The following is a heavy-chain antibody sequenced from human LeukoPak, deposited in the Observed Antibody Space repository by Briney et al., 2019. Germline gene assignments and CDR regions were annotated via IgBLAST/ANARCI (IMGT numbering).Heavy chain of an antibody. V-gene: IGHV3-30*04. CDR3: AGFTMVRGVFAFDI. CDR1: GFTFSSYA. D-gene: IGHD3-10*01. J-gene: IGHJ3*02. CDR2: ISYDGSNK. Sequence: GGSLRLSCAASGFTFSSYAMHWVRQAPGKGLEWVAVISYDGSNKYYADSVKGRFTISRDNSKNTLYLQMNSLRAEDMAVYYCAGFTMVRGVFAFDIWGQGTMVTVSS.